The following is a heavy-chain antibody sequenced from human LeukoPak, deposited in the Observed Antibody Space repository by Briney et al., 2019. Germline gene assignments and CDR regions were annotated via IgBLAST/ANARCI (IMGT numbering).Heavy chain of an antibody. J-gene: IGHJ4*02. D-gene: IGHD1-26*01. Sequence: SETLSLTCIVSGGSISSYYWGWIRQPPGKGLEWIGSIYYSGSTYYNPSLKSRVTISVDTSKNQFSLKLSSVTAADTAVYYCARQRSGSFPYWGQGTLVTVSS. CDR2: IYYSGST. CDR3: ARQRSGSFPY. V-gene: IGHV4-39*01. CDR1: GGSISSYY.